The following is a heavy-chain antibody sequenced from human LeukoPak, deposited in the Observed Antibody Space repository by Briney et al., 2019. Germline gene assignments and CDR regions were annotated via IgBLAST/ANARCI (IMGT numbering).Heavy chain of an antibody. CDR1: GFTFSSYA. J-gene: IGHJ4*02. CDR2: ISYDGSNK. D-gene: IGHD6-19*01. V-gene: IGHV3-30-3*01. Sequence: PGGSLRLSCAASGFTFSSYAMHWVRQAPGKGLEWVAVISYDGSNKYYADSVKGRFTISRDNSKNMLYLQMNSLRTEDTALYYCAKGQGQWLVFDYWGQGTLVTVSS. CDR3: AKGQGQWLVFDY.